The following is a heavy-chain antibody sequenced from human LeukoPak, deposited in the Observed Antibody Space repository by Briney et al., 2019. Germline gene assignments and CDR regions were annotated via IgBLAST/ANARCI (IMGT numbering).Heavy chain of an antibody. V-gene: IGHV1-69*06. J-gene: IGHJ4*02. CDR2: IIPIFGTA. CDR3: ATRYDILTGRFDY. Sequence: SVKVSCKASGGTFSSYAISWVRQAPGQGLEWMGGIIPIFGTANYAQKFQGRVTITADKSTSTAYMELSSLRSEDTAVYYCATRYDILTGRFDYWGQGTLVTVSS. CDR1: GGTFSSYA. D-gene: IGHD3-9*01.